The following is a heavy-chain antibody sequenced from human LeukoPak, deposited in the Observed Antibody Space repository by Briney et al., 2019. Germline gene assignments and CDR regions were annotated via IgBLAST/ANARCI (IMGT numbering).Heavy chain of an antibody. D-gene: IGHD6-13*01. CDR1: GFTFSSYA. Sequence: PGGSLRLSCAASGFTFSSYAMSWVRQAPGKGLEWVSAISGSGGSTYYADSVKGRFTISRDNSKNTLYLQMNSLRAEDTAVYYCAKDLLPYSSNKGVHFDYWGQGTLVTVSS. CDR3: AKDLLPYSSNKGVHFDY. V-gene: IGHV3-23*01. CDR2: ISGSGGST. J-gene: IGHJ4*02.